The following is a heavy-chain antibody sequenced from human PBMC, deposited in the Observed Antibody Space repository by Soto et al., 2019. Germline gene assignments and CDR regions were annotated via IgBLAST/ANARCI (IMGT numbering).Heavy chain of an antibody. Sequence: EVQLVESGGDLVQPGGSLRLSCAASGFTFSSSWMHWVRQTPGKGLVWVSRINSDGSGTVYADSVKGRFTISKDIAKNTLYLQMNSLSAGDTAVYYCATAGEGYFASWGPGTLVTVSS. J-gene: IGHJ4*02. V-gene: IGHV3-74*01. CDR3: ATAGEGYFAS. D-gene: IGHD3-10*01. CDR2: INSDGSGT. CDR1: GFTFSSSW.